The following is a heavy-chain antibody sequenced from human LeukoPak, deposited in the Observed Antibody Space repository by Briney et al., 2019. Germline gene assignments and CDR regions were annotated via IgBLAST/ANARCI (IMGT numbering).Heavy chain of an antibody. V-gene: IGHV4-30-4*01. J-gene: IGHJ4*02. D-gene: IGHD6-19*01. CDR2: IYYSGST. CDR1: GGSISSGDYY. Sequence: SETLSLTCTVSGGSISSGDYYWSWIRQPPGKGLEWIGYIYYSGSTYYNPSLKSRVTLSVHTSKTPLSLQLTSVTAADTAVYYCARDRHSSGRGGYFDYWGQGTLVTVSS. CDR3: ARDRHSSGRGGYFDY.